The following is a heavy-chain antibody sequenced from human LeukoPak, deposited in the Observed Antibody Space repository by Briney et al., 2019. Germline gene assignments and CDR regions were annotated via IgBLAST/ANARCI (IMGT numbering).Heavy chain of an antibody. V-gene: IGHV3-48*03. CDR2: ISSSGSTK. CDR3: AREGAGPGQPFDY. D-gene: IGHD3-16*01. Sequence: GGSLRLSCAASGFSFSSYEMNWVRQAPGKGLEGVSYISSSGSTKYYADSVKGRFTISRDNGKNSLCLQMNSLRAEDTAVYYCAREGAGPGQPFDYWGQGTLVTVSS. J-gene: IGHJ4*02. CDR1: GFSFSSYE.